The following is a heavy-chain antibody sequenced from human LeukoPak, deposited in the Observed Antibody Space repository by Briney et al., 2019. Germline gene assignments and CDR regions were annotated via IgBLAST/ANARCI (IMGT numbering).Heavy chain of an antibody. V-gene: IGHV4-34*01. J-gene: IGHJ1*01. CDR2: INHSGST. D-gene: IGHD3-3*01. Sequence: PSETLSLTCAVYGGSFSGYYWSWIRQPPGKGLEWIGEINHSGSTNYNPSLKSRVTISVDTSKNQFSLKLSSVTAADTAVYYCARGRETYYDFWSGYYNGYFQHWGQGTLVTVSS. CDR1: GGSFSGYY. CDR3: ARGRETYYDFWSGYYNGYFQH.